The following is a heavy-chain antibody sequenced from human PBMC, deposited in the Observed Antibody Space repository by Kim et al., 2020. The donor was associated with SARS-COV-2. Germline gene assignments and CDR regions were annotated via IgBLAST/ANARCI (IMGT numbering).Heavy chain of an antibody. CDR3: ARAGTAWYGADYDYYGLDV. Sequence: ASVKVSCKASGYTFISYDINWVRQATGQGLEWMGWMNPNSGNTYYIQKFQDRVTMTRNTSINTAYMELSSLRSEDTAVYYCARAGTAWYGADYDYYGLDVWGQGTTVTVSS. V-gene: IGHV1-8*01. D-gene: IGHD4-17*01. J-gene: IGHJ6*02. CDR2: MNPNSGNT. CDR1: GYTFISYD.